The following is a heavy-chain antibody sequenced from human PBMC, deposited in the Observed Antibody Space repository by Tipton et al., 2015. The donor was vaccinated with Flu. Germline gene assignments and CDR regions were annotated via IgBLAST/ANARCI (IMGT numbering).Heavy chain of an antibody. D-gene: IGHD3-10*01. V-gene: IGHV5-51*03. J-gene: IGHJ4*02. CDR2: MLPDDFRS. CDR1: GYGFASYW. CDR3: VRVQITYGIPAAVFFDL. Sequence: VQLVQSGAEVKKSGESLKISCQGSGYGFASYWIGWVRQAPGTGPEWMAMMLPDDFRSTYSPSFQGQVTISVDKSINTAFLLWSTLTPSDSAMCYCVRVQITYGIPAAVFFDLWGQGTLVTVSS.